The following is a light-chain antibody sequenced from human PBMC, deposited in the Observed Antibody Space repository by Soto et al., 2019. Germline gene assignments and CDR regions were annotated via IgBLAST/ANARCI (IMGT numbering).Light chain of an antibody. CDR2: GAS. CDR3: QQYNNWPPVT. Sequence: EIVMTQSPATLSVSPGERATLSCRASQSVSSNLAWYQQKPGQAPRLLIYGASTRATGIPARFSGSGSGTEFPLTIISLQSQDFAVYYCQQYNNWPPVTFGLGTKLEIK. V-gene: IGKV3-15*01. CDR1: QSVSSN. J-gene: IGKJ2*01.